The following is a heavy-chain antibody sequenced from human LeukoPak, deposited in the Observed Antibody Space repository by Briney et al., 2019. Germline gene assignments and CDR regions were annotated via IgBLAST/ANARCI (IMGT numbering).Heavy chain of an antibody. J-gene: IGHJ5*02. V-gene: IGHV3-23*01. CDR2: ISDSGGRT. Sequence: PGGSLRLSCAASGFTFSNYAMSWVRQAPGKGLEWVSSISDSGGRTYFADSVKGRFTISRDNSKNTLYLQMNSLRAEDTAVYYCGKDHSNYASYVGIWFDPWGQGTLVTVSS. D-gene: IGHD4-11*01. CDR1: GFTFSNYA. CDR3: GKDHSNYASYVGIWFDP.